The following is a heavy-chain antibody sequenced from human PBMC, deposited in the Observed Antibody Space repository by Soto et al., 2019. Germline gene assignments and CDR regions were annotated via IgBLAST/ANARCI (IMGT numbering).Heavy chain of an antibody. V-gene: IGHV5-51*01. CDR1: GYSFTSYW. CDR3: ARTRTFSLGFYYSAMDV. J-gene: IGHJ6*02. Sequence: PGASLKISCKASGYSFTSYWIAWVRQMPGKGLEWMVIIYPGGSDTKYSPSFQGQVTISADRSISTAYLQWGSLKASDSAIYYCARTRTFSLGFYYSAMDVWGQGTAVTVSS. D-gene: IGHD3-16*01. CDR2: IYPGGSDT.